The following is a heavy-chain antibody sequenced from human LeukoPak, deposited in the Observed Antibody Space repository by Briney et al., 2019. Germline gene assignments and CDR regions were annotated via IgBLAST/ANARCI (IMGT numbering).Heavy chain of an antibody. CDR2: ISGSGGST. CDR3: AKDRRLRFLEWLSSAFDI. D-gene: IGHD3-3*01. V-gene: IGHV3-23*01. CDR1: GFTFSSYA. J-gene: IGHJ3*02. Sequence: GGSLRLSCAASGFTFSSYAMSWVRQAPGKGLEWVSAISGSGGSTYYADSVKGRFTIPRDNSKNTLYLQMNSLRAEDTAVYYCAKDRRLRFLEWLSSAFDIWGQGTMVTVSS.